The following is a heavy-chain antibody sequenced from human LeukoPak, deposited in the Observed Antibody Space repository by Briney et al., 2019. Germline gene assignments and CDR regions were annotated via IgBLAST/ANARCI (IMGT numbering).Heavy chain of an antibody. D-gene: IGHD1-26*01. CDR1: GFAFSSSG. J-gene: IGHJ4*02. Sequence: GGSLRLSCATSGFAFSSSGMHWVRQAPGKGLEWVAVIWYDGSNEYYADSVKGRFTISRDNSKSTLYLQMNSLRAEDTAVYYCAKDYGWNAIVRATAGFDFWGQGTLVTVSS. V-gene: IGHV3-30*02. CDR3: AKDYGWNAIVRATAGFDF. CDR2: IWYDGSNE.